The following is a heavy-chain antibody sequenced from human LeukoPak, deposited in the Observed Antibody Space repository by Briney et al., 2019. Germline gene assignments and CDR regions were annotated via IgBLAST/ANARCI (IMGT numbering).Heavy chain of an antibody. D-gene: IGHD5-12*01. CDR1: GFTFSTYD. Sequence: TGGSLRLSCAASGFTFSTYDMKWVRQAPGKGLEWVSHISGSGGNIGYADSVKGRSTISRDNAKNSLYLQMNSLRAEDTAVYYCARDKDGYDPTLDYWGQGTLVTVSS. CDR3: ARDKDGYDPTLDY. V-gene: IGHV3-48*03. J-gene: IGHJ4*02. CDR2: ISGSGGNI.